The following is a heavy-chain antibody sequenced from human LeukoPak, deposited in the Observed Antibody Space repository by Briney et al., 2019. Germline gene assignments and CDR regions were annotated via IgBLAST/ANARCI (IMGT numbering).Heavy chain of an antibody. Sequence: ASVKVSCKASGYTFTSYYMHWVRQAPGQGLEWMEIINPSGSSTSYAQKFQGRVTMTRDMSTSTVCMELSSLRSEDTAVYYCARDPPHSSGYYSPPPPAYYFDYWGQGTLVTVSS. D-gene: IGHD3-22*01. J-gene: IGHJ4*02. CDR2: INPSGSST. CDR1: GYTFTSYY. CDR3: ARDPPHSSGYYSPPPPAYYFDY. V-gene: IGHV1-46*01.